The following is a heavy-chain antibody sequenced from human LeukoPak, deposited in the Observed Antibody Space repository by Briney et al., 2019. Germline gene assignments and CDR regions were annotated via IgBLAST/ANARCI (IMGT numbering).Heavy chain of an antibody. CDR1: GGSISSGGYY. V-gene: IGHV4-31*03. D-gene: IGHD5-12*01. J-gene: IGHJ6*02. CDR2: IYYSGST. CDR3: ARDPRWATGNGMDV. Sequence: SGTLSLTCTVSGGSISSGGYYWSWIRQHPGKGLEWIGYIYYSGSTYYNPSLKSRLTISVDTSKNQFSLKLSSVTAADTAVYYCARDPRWATGNGMDVWGQGTTVTVSS.